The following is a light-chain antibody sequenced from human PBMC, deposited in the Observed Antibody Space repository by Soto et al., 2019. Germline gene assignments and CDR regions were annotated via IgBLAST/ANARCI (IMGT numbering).Light chain of an antibody. J-gene: IGLJ3*02. CDR2: DVS. Sequence: QSALTQPPSVSGSPGQSVTISCTGSSSDVGGYNRVAWYQQPPGTAPKLMISDVSNRPSGVPNRFSGSKSGNTASLTISGLQAEDEADYYCSSYTISGTWVFCGGTKLTVL. CDR1: SSDVGGYNR. V-gene: IGLV2-18*02. CDR3: SSYTISGTWV.